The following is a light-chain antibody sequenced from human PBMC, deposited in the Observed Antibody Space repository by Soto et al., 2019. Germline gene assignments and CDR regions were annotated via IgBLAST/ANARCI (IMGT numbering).Light chain of an antibody. V-gene: IGLV6-57*04. J-gene: IGLJ2*01. CDR2: EDN. Sequence: NFMLTQPHSVSESPGKTVTISCTRSSGSIASNYVQWYQQRPGSAPTTVIYEDNQRPSGVPDRFSGSIDSSSNSASLTNSGLKTDDEAAYYCQSYDSSNQRVFGGGTKLTVL. CDR1: SGSIASNY. CDR3: QSYDSSNQRV.